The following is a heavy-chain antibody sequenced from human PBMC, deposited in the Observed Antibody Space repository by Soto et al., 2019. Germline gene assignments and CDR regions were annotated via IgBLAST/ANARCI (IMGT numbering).Heavy chain of an antibody. Sequence: EVQLLESGGGLAQPGGSLTLSCAASGFTFSSYAMSWVRQAPGKGLEWVSAISGSGGSTHYADSVKGRFIVSRDNSKNTLYLQMNSLRAEDTAVYYCAKVGGEQLGHYYYYGMDVWGQGTTVTVSS. D-gene: IGHD6-6*01. J-gene: IGHJ6*02. CDR1: GFTFSSYA. V-gene: IGHV3-23*01. CDR2: ISGSGGST. CDR3: AKVGGEQLGHYYYYGMDV.